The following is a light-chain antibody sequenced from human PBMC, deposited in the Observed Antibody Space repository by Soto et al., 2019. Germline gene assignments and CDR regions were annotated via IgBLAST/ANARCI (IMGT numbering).Light chain of an antibody. CDR2: GAS. Sequence: EIVLTQSPGTLSLSPGEGATLSCRASQSVSSTYLAWYQQKPGQAPRLLIYGASFRATGIPDRFSGSGSGTDFTLTISRLEPEDLAVYYCQQYERSPYTFGQGTKLEIK. J-gene: IGKJ2*01. CDR1: QSVSSTY. CDR3: QQYERSPYT. V-gene: IGKV3-20*01.